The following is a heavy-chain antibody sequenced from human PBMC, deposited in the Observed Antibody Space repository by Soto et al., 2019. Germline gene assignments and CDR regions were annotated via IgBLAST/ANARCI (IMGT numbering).Heavy chain of an antibody. J-gene: IGHJ6*02. D-gene: IGHD6-13*01. CDR2: SSPDGST. CDR1: GFSLRSQW. CDR3: ARDRYLAAAGQAPQGMDV. Sequence: EAQVVESGGGLAQPGGSLRLSCAASGFSLRSQWMHWIRQTPGKGLEWVSRSSPDGSTLYADSVKGRFTISRDNAKNTFYLQMNSLRVEDTAMYYCARDRYLAAAGQAPQGMDVWGQGTTVTVSS. V-gene: IGHV3-74*03.